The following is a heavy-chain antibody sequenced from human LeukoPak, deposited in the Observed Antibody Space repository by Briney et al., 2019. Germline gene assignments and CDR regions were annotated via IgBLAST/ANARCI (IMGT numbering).Heavy chain of an antibody. CDR1: GGTFSSYA. D-gene: IGHD3-3*01. V-gene: IGHV1-69*13. CDR2: IIPIFGTA. CDR3: ARVVYYDFWSGSLYYFDY. J-gene: IGHJ4*02. Sequence: WASVKVSCKASGGTFSSYAISWVRQAPGQGLEWMGGIIPIFGTANYAQKFQGRVTVTGDESTSTAYMELSSLRSEDTAVYYCARVVYYDFWSGSLYYFDYWGQGTLVTVSS.